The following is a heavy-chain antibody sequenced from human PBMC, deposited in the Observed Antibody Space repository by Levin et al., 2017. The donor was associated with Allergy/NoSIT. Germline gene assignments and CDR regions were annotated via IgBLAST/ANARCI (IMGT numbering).Heavy chain of an antibody. CDR3: ARGCPPNYDYNWGSYRDGYFDY. J-gene: IGHJ4*02. D-gene: IGHD3-16*02. CDR2: IRNKAHGGTT. V-gene: IGHV3-49*04. Sequence: AGGSLRLSCTGSGFTFGDYAMSWVRQAPGKGLEWVGFIRNKAHGGTTEYAASVKGRLTISRDESKSIAYLQMNSLKTEDTAVYFCARGCPPNYDYNWGSYRDGYFDYWGQGTLVTVSS. CDR1: GFTFGDYA.